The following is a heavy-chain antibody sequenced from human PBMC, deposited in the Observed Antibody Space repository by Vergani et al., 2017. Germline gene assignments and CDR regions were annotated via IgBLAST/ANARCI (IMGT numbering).Heavy chain of an antibody. J-gene: IGHJ4*02. CDR2: ISYDGSNK. CDR3: ARDESYLYFFDY. V-gene: IGHV3-30-3*01. CDR1: GFTFSSYA. D-gene: IGHD2-21*01. Sequence: QVQLVESGGGVVQPGRSLRLSCAASGFTFSSYALHWVRQAPGKGLEWVAVISYDGSNKYYADSVKGRFTISRDNSKNTLYLQMNSLRAEDTAVYYCARDESYLYFFDYWGQGTLVTVSS.